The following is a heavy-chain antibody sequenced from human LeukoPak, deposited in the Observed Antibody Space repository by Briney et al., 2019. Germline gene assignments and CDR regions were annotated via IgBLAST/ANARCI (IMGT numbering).Heavy chain of an antibody. V-gene: IGHV3-66*01. CDR2: ISSGGST. CDR3: ARGGVVTAYYYYAMDV. Sequence: GGSLRLSCAASGFIVSANYMSWVRQAPGKGLEWVSFISSGGSTYYADSVKGRFTISRDNSKYTLYLQMNSLRAEDTALYYCARGGVVTAYYYYAMDVWGQGTTVTVSS. CDR1: GFIVSANY. J-gene: IGHJ6*02. D-gene: IGHD2-21*02.